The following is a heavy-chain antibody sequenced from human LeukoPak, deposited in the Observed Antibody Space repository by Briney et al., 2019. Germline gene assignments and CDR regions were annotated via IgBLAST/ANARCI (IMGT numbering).Heavy chain of an antibody. J-gene: IGHJ5*02. Sequence: GASVKVSCKASGYIFTGYYMHWVRQAPGQGLEWMGWINPNSGGTNYAQKFQGRVTMTRDTSISTAYMELSRLRSDDTAVYYCARAYYDILTGYPPPFDPWGQGTLVTVSS. CDR2: INPNSGGT. CDR3: ARAYYDILTGYPPPFDP. CDR1: GYIFTGYY. V-gene: IGHV1-2*02. D-gene: IGHD3-9*01.